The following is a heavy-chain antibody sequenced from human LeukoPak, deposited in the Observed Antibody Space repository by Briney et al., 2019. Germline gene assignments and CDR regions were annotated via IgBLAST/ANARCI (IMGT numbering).Heavy chain of an antibody. CDR2: IYYGGSI. CDR1: GGSVSSGSYY. CDR3: ARGRDGYKSAFDI. J-gene: IGHJ3*02. Sequence: SETVSLTCTVSGGSVSSGSYYWRWIRQPPGKGLEWIGYIYYGGSINYNPSLKSRLTISVDTSKNHFSLNLNSVTAADTAVYYCARGRDGYKSAFDIWGQGTMVTVSS. V-gene: IGHV4-61*03. D-gene: IGHD5-24*01.